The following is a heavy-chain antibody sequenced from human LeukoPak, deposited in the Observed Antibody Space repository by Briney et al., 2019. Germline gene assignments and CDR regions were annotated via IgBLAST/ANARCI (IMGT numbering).Heavy chain of an antibody. CDR3: AREMKEVAGTLDY. CDR2: INAGNGNT. D-gene: IGHD6-19*01. J-gene: IGHJ4*02. Sequence: ASVKVSCKASGYTFTSYAMHWVRQAPGQRLEWMGWINAGNGNTKYSQEFQGRVTITRDTSASTAYMELSSLRSEDVAVYYCAREMKEVAGTLDYWGQGTLVTVSS. CDR1: GYTFTSYA. V-gene: IGHV1-3*03.